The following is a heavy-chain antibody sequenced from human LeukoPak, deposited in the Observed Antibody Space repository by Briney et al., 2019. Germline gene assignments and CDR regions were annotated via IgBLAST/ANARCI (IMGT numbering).Heavy chain of an antibody. D-gene: IGHD6-19*01. Sequence: PSETLSLTCAVYGGSFSGYYWSWIRQPPXXGLEWIGEINHSGSTNYTPSLKSRVTISVDTSKNQFSLKLSSVTAADTAVYYCAARDGSSGWWGQGTLVTVSS. CDR1: GGSFSGYY. J-gene: IGHJ4*02. V-gene: IGHV4-34*01. CDR3: AARDGSSGW. CDR2: INHSGST.